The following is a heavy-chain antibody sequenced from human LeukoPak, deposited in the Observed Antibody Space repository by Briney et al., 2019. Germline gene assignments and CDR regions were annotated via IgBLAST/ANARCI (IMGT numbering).Heavy chain of an antibody. V-gene: IGHV3-23*01. Sequence: GGSLRLSCVASGLTLSIHAMTWARQAPGKGLEWVSDIYDSGRTTHYADSVKGRFTISRDNSKNTLYLQMTSLRAEDTAVYYCAKGYSSSCTAPDVWGKGTTITVSS. D-gene: IGHD6-13*01. CDR2: IYDSGRTT. CDR1: GLTLSIHA. J-gene: IGHJ6*04. CDR3: AKGYSSSCTAPDV.